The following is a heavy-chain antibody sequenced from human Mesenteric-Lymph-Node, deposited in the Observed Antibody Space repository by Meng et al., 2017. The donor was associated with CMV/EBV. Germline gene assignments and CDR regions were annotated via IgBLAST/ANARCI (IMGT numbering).Heavy chain of an antibody. CDR2: FDPEDGET. CDR3: ATQAGEYCSSTSCHTGDY. V-gene: IGHV1-24*01. CDR1: GYTLTELS. D-gene: IGHD2-2*01. J-gene: IGHJ4*02. Sequence: ASVKVSCKVSGYTLTELSMHWVRQAPGKGLEWMGGFDPEDGETIYAQKFQGRVTMTEDTSTDTAYMELSRLRSDDTAVYYCATQAGEYCSSTSCHTGDYWGQGTLVTVSS.